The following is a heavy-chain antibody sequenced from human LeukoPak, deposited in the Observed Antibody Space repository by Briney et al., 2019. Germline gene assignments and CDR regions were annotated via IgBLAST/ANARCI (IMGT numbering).Heavy chain of an antibody. CDR3: AASYSSGWYVSYGMDV. CDR2: IYYSGST. V-gene: IGHV4-59*01. CDR1: GGSISSYY. D-gene: IGHD6-19*01. Sequence: SETLSLTCTVSGGSISSYYWSWIRQPPGKGLEWIGYIYYSGSTNYNPSLKSRVTISVDTSKNQFSLKLSSVTAADTAVYYCAASYSSGWYVSYGMDVWGQGTTVTVSS. J-gene: IGHJ6*02.